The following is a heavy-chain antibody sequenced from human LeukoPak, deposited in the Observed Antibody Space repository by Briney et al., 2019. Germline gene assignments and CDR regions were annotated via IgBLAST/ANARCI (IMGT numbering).Heavy chain of an antibody. D-gene: IGHD2-21*02. J-gene: IGHJ4*02. Sequence: TGGSLRLSCAASGFTFDDYVMHWVRQAPGKGLEWVSLISGDGGTTYYADSVKGRFTISRDNSKNSLYLQLNSLRTEDTALYYCAKAITRDVVVTAINYWGQGTLVTVSS. V-gene: IGHV3-43*02. CDR3: AKAITRDVVVTAINY. CDR1: GFTFDDYV. CDR2: ISGDGGTT.